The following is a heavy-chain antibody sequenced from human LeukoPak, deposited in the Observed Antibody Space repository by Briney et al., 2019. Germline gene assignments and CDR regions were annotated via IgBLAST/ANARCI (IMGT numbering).Heavy chain of an antibody. V-gene: IGHV3-48*03. CDR3: ASTVTMGPGGFDP. Sequence: GESLRLSCAASGFTFSSYEMNWVRQAPGKGLEWVSYISSSGSTIYYADSVKGRFTISRDNAKNSLYLQMNSLRAEDTAVYYCASTVTMGPGGFDPWGQGTLVTVSS. CDR2: ISSSGSTI. CDR1: GFTFSSYE. J-gene: IGHJ5*02. D-gene: IGHD4-17*01.